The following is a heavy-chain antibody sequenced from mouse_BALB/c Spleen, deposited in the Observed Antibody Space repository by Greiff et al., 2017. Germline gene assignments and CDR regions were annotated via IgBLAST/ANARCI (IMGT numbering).Heavy chain of an antibody. CDR2: IDPENGDT. V-gene: IGHV14-4*02. CDR1: GFNIKDYY. D-gene: IGHD2-4*01. Sequence: EVKLMESGAELVRSGASVKLSCTASGFNIKDYYMHWVKQRPEQGLEWIGWIDPENGDTEYAPKFQGKATMTADTSSNTAYLQLSSLTSEDTAVYYCNAWGLHYWGQGTLVTVSA. J-gene: IGHJ3*01. CDR3: NAWGLHY.